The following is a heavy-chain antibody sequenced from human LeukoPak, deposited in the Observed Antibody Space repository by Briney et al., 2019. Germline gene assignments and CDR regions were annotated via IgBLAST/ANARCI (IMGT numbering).Heavy chain of an antibody. CDR3: AKDLFSRAIAVAGTGFDY. CDR2: ISGSGGST. V-gene: IGHV3-23*01. Sequence: GGSLRLSCAASGFTFSSYAMSWVRQAPGKGLEWVSGISGSGGSTYYAGSVKGRFTISRDNSKNTLYLQMNSLRAEDTAVYYCAKDLFSRAIAVAGTGFDYWGQGTLVTVSS. CDR1: GFTFSSYA. J-gene: IGHJ4*02. D-gene: IGHD6-19*01.